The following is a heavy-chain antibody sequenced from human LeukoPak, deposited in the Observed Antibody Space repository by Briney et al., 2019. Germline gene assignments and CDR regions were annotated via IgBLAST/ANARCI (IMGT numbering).Heavy chain of an antibody. D-gene: IGHD6-13*01. CDR1: GYTFTGYN. CDR3: ARAGALRIAAAGNRLDY. CDR2: INPNSGGT. J-gene: IGHJ4*02. V-gene: IGHV1-2*02. Sequence: ASVKVSCKASGYTFTGYNMQWLRQAPGQGLEWMGWINPNSGGTNYAQKFQGRVTMTRDTSISTAYMELSRLRSDDTAVYYCARAGALRIAAAGNRLDYWGQGTLVTVSS.